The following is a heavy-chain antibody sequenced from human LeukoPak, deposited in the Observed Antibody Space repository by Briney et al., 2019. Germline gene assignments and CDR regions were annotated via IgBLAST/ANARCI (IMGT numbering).Heavy chain of an antibody. J-gene: IGHJ4*02. CDR3: ATPGGGTAVAGLDY. V-gene: IGHV3-21*01. CDR2: ISSSSSYI. Sequence: GGSLRLSCAASGFTFSSYSMNWVRQAPGKGLEWVSSISSSSSYIYYADSVKGRFTISRDNAKNSLYLQMNSLRAEDTAVYYCATPGGGTAVAGLDYWGQGTLVTVSS. CDR1: GFTFSSYS. D-gene: IGHD6-19*01.